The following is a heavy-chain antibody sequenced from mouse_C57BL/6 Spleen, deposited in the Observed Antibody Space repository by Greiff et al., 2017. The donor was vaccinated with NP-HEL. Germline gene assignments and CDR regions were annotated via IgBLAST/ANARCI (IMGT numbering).Heavy chain of an antibody. CDR1: GYTFTSYW. D-gene: IGHD5-1*01. CDR3: AFEYGAY. Sequence: QVQLQQSGAELVRPGSSVKLSCKASGYTFTSYWLDWMKQRPGQGLEWIGNIYPSDGGTHYNQKFKDKATLAVDKSASTAYMQLSSLTSEDSAVYYCAFEYGAYWGQGTLVAVSA. J-gene: IGHJ3*01. V-gene: IGHV1-61*01. CDR2: IYPSDGGT.